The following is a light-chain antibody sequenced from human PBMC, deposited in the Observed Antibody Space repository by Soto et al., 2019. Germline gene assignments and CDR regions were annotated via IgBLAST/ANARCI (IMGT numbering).Light chain of an antibody. CDR2: DVT. CDR3: CSYAGSSTYV. CDR1: SSDVGGYNY. Sequence: QSALTQPASVSGSPGQSITISCTGTSSDVGGYNYVSWYQQQPGKAPKFMIYDVTNRPSGVSNRFSGSKSGNTASLTISGLQAEDEADYYCCSYAGSSTYVFGTGTKVTVL. V-gene: IGLV2-23*02. J-gene: IGLJ1*01.